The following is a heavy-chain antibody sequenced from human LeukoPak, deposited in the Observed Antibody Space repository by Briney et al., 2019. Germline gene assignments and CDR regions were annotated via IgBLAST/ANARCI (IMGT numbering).Heavy chain of an antibody. CDR2: IRSKAYGGTT. Sequence: GGSLRLSCTASGFTFGDYAMSWVRQAPGKGLEWVGFIRSKAYGGTTEYAASVKGRFTISRDDSKSIAYLQMNSLKTEDTAVYYCTRSLDLIVLMVSSPDYWGQGTLVTVSS. J-gene: IGHJ4*02. CDR3: TRSLDLIVLMVSSPDY. D-gene: IGHD2-8*01. CDR1: GFTFGDYA. V-gene: IGHV3-49*04.